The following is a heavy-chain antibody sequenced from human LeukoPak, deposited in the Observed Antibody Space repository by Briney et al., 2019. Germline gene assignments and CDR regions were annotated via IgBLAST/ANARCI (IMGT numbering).Heavy chain of an antibody. V-gene: IGHV4-31*03. D-gene: IGHD3-10*01. J-gene: IGHJ6*02. Sequence: TLSLTCTVSGGSISSGGYYWSWIRQHPGKGLEWIGYIYYSGSTYYNPSLKSRVTISVDTSKNQFSLKLSSVTAAGTAVYYCARDRMVRGVLYYGMDVWGQGTTVTVSS. CDR3: ARDRMVRGVLYYGMDV. CDR1: GGSISSGGYY. CDR2: IYYSGST.